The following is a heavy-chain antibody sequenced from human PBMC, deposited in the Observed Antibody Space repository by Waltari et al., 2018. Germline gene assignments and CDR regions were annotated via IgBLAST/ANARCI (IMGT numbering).Heavy chain of an antibody. CDR3: ARLARNGTYSYFDY. CDR2: IYPGDSKT. CDR1: GYTFSDYW. J-gene: IGHJ4*02. Sequence: EVQLVQSGAEVKQPGESLKISCKGSGYTFSDYWIAWVRQLPGEGLEWMGIIYPGDSKTRYSPSFQGQVSISADKSITTAYLQCSSLKASDSAMYYCARLARNGTYSYFDYWGQGTLVTVSS. D-gene: IGHD1-26*01. V-gene: IGHV5-51*01.